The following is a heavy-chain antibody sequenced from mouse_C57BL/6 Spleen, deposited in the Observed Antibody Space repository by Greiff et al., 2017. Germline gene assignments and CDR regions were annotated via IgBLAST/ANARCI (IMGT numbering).Heavy chain of an antibody. CDR2: ISDGGSYT. CDR3: ARQLRLRWDYFDY. Sequence: EVNLVESGGGLVKPGGSLKLSCAASGFTFSSYAMSWVRQTPEKRLEWVATISDGGSYTYYPDNVKGRFTISRDNAKNNLYLQMSHLKSEDTAMYYCARQLRLRWDYFDYWGQGTTLTVSS. J-gene: IGHJ2*01. V-gene: IGHV5-4*03. CDR1: GFTFSSYA. D-gene: IGHD3-2*02.